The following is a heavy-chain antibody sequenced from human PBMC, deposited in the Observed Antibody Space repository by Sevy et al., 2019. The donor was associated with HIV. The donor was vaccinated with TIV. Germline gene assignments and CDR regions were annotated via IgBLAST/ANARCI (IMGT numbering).Heavy chain of an antibody. CDR3: ARGWRGTYYDFWSGPPYFDY. V-gene: IGHV4-59*02. J-gene: IGHJ4*02. CDR1: GGSVSRYY. Sequence: SETLSLTCTVCGGSVSRYYWSWIRQPPGKGLEWIGYIYYSGSTYYNPSLKSRVTLSVDTSKNQFSLKLSSVTAADTAVYYCARGWRGTYYDFWSGPPYFDYWGQGTLVTVSS. CDR2: IYYSGST. D-gene: IGHD3-3*01.